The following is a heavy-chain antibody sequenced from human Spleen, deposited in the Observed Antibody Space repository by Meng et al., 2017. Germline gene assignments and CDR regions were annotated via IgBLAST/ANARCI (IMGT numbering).Heavy chain of an antibody. CDR2: MYHSGST. V-gene: IGHV4-30-2*01. D-gene: IGHD1-26*01. CDR1: GGSISSGGYS. CDR3: AREAGTSGDWFDP. J-gene: IGHJ5*02. Sequence: QRQLQESGSGLVKPSQTLSLTCAVSGGSISSGGYSWSWIRQPPGKGLEWIGYMYHSGSTYYNPSLKSRATISVDRSKNHFSLELNSVTAADTAVYYCAREAGTSGDWFDPWGQGTLVTVSS.